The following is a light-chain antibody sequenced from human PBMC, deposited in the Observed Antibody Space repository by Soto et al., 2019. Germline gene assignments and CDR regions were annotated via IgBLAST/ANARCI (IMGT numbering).Light chain of an antibody. J-gene: IGKJ1*01. CDR2: GAS. CDR3: QQYGSSLAA. CDR1: QSVGTK. Sequence: EIVMTQSPGTLSLSPGERATLSCRASQSVGTKLAWYRQTPGQAHRLLIYGASTRATDTPARFSGSGAGTDFTLTISRVEPADFAFYYCQQYGSSLAAFGQGTQVE. V-gene: IGKV3-20*01.